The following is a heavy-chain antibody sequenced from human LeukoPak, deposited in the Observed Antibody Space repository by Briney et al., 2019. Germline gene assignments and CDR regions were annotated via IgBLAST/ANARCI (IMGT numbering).Heavy chain of an antibody. V-gene: IGHV1-8*01. D-gene: IGHD6-19*01. CDR1: GYTFTSYD. Sequence: SVKVSCKASGYTFTSYDINWVRQATGQGLEWMGWMNPNSGNTGYAQKFQGRVTMTRNTSISTAYMELSSLRSEDTAVYYCARGGRLCGWYWFDPWGQGTLVTVSS. CDR3: ARGGRLCGWYWFDP. CDR2: MNPNSGNT. J-gene: IGHJ5*02.